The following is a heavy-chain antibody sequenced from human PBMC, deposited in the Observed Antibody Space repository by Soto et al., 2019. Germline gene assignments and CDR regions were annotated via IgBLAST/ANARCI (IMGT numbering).Heavy chain of an antibody. Sequence: PGGSLRLSCAASGFTFSNAWMNWVRQAPGKGLEWVGRIKSKTDGGTTDYAAPVKGRFTISRDDSKNTLYLQMNSLKTEDTAVYYCTTSTNGYSYGYYYYGMDVWGQGTTVTVSS. J-gene: IGHJ6*02. V-gene: IGHV3-15*07. CDR2: IKSKTDGGTT. D-gene: IGHD5-18*01. CDR3: TTSTNGYSYGYYYYGMDV. CDR1: GFTFSNAW.